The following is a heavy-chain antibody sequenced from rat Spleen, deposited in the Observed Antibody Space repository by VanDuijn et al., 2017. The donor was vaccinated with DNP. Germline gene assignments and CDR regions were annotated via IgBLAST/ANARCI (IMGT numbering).Heavy chain of an antibody. CDR2: ITSSGVTT. CDR1: GFTFDNYW. CDR3: TTHGSIATISTGAMDV. J-gene: IGHJ4*01. Sequence: EVQLMESGGDLVQPGRSLKLSCGASGFTFDNYWMTWIRQIPGKGLEWVASITSSGVTTYYPDSVKGRFTISRDNAKNTLFLQMDSLRSEDTATYYCTTHGSIATISTGAMDVWGQGTSVTVSS. D-gene: IGHD1-2*01. V-gene: IGHV5-31*01.